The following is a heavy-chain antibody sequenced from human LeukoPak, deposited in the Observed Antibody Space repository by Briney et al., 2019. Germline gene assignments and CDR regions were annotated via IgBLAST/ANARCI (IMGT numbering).Heavy chain of an antibody. Sequence: LGESLKISCKGSGYSFTSYWIGWVRQMPGKGLDWMTVIYPGDSDTRYSPSFQGQVTISADKSISTAYLQWSSLKASDTAMYYCASDSRGYNDAFDIWGQGTMVTVSS. CDR1: GYSFTSYW. J-gene: IGHJ3*02. D-gene: IGHD3-22*01. CDR2: IYPGDSDT. V-gene: IGHV5-51*01. CDR3: ASDSRGYNDAFDI.